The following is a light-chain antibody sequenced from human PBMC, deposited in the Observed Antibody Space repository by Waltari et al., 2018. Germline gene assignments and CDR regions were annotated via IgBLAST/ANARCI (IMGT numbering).Light chain of an antibody. J-gene: IGKJ3*01. CDR3: QQNYNSPRT. Sequence: DIQLTQSPSSLSASVGGRVTITCRASQSIDNYLNWYQQREGRAPKLLIHAATSLQTGAPSRFSGSGSGTDFTLTITNLRPEDIATYYCQQNYNSPRTFGPGTKVDIK. V-gene: IGKV1-39*01. CDR1: QSIDNY. CDR2: AAT.